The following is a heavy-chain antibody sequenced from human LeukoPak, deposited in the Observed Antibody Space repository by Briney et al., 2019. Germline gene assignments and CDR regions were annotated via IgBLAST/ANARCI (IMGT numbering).Heavy chain of an antibody. Sequence: GGSLRLSCAASGFTFSSFAMSWVRQAPGKGLEWVSTVSGGGSTYYADSVKGRFTISRDNSKDTLYLQLNSLRAEDTAVYYCAGSPIGYGMDVWGQGTTVTVSS. CDR3: AGSPIGYGMDV. J-gene: IGHJ6*02. V-gene: IGHV3-23*01. CDR1: GFTFSSFA. CDR2: VSGGGST.